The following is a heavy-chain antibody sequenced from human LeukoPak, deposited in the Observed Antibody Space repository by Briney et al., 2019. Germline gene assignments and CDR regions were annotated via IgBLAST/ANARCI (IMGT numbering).Heavy chain of an antibody. CDR3: ARDQSGYYGSGSYGMDV. V-gene: IGHV4-31*11. CDR1: GHSISTGYY. Sequence: SETLSLTCAVSGHSISTGYYWGWIRQHPGKGLEWIGYIYYSGSTYYNPSLKSRVTISVDTSKNQFSLKLSSVTAADTAVYYCARDQSGYYGSGSYGMDVWGKGTTVTVSS. D-gene: IGHD3-10*01. CDR2: IYYSGST. J-gene: IGHJ6*04.